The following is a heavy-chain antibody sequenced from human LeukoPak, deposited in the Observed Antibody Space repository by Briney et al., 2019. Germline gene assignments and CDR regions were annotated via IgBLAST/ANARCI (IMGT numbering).Heavy chain of an antibody. J-gene: IGHJ4*02. D-gene: IGHD2-21*01. Sequence: ASVKVSCKASGYTFTGYYMHWVRQAPGQGLEWMGRINPNSGGTNYAQKFQGRVTMTRDTSISTAYMELSRLTSDDTAVYYCARDGVRYCGGDCYSDYWGQGTLVTVSS. CDR2: INPNSGGT. CDR1: GYTFTGYY. CDR3: ARDGVRYCGGDCYSDY. V-gene: IGHV1-2*06.